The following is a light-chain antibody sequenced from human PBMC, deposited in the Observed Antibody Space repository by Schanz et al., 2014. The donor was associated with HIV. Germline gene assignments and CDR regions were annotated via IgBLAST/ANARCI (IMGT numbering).Light chain of an antibody. V-gene: IGKV1-39*01. CDR2: AAS. J-gene: IGKJ2*02. CDR1: QSISSW. CDR3: QQSYSTPCT. Sequence: DIQMTQSPSTLSASVGDRVTITCRASQSISSWLAWYQQKPGKAPKLLIYAASSLESEDPSRFSGSGSGTDFTLTISTLQPEDFATYYCQQSYSTPCTFGQGTKLEIK.